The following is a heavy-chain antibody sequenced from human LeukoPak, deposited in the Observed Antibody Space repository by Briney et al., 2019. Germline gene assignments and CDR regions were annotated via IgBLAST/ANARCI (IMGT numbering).Heavy chain of an antibody. CDR1: GFTFSSSA. CDR2: IVVGSGNT. J-gene: IGHJ4*02. CDR3: AASVYYYGSGSYYPFDY. V-gene: IGHV1-58*02. Sequence: ASVKVSCKASGFTFSSSAMQWVRQVRGQRLEWIGWIVVGSGNTNYAQKFQERVTITRDMSTSTAYMELSSLRSEDTAVYYCAASVYYYGSGSYYPFDYWGQGTLVTVSS. D-gene: IGHD3-10*01.